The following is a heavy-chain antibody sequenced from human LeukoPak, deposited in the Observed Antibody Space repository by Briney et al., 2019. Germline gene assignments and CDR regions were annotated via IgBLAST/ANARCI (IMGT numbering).Heavy chain of an antibody. CDR1: GCTFSNYG. V-gene: IGHV3-30*03. CDR2: ISNAGTNK. CDR3: ARDRGPNGGSCEDY. D-gene: IGHD2-15*01. J-gene: IGHJ4*02. Sequence: GGSLRLSCAASGCTFSNYGIHWVRQAPGKGLEWVAVISNAGTNKYYADSAKGRFTISRDNSKNTLYLQMNSLTAEDTAVYYCARDRGPNGGSCEDYWGQGTLVTVSS.